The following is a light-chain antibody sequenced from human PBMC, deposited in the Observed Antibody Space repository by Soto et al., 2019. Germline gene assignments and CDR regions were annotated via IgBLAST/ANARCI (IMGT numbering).Light chain of an antibody. CDR2: RNN. J-gene: IGLJ3*02. CDR3: AALDDGLSSRV. Sequence: QSVLTQPPSASRNPGQRVTISCSGSSSNIGSNYVYWYQQLPGTATKLLIYRNNQRPSGVPDRFSGSKSGTSAYLSISVLRSEDGSEYEWAALDDGLSSRVLGGRIKLTV. V-gene: IGLV1-47*01. CDR1: SSNIGSNY.